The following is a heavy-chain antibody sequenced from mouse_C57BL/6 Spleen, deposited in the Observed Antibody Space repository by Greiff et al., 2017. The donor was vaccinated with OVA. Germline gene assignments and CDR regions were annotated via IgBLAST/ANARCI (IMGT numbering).Heavy chain of an antibody. D-gene: IGHD4-1*01. CDR1: GFTFSSYG. V-gene: IGHV5-6*02. Sequence: EVMLVESGGDLVKPGGSLKLSCAASGFTFSSYGMSWVRQTPDKRLEWVATISSGGRYTYYPDSVKGRCTISRDNAKNTCYLQMSSLKSEDTARYYCARHELGRVFAYWGQGTLVTVSA. CDR3: ARHELGRVFAY. J-gene: IGHJ3*01. CDR2: ISSGGRYT.